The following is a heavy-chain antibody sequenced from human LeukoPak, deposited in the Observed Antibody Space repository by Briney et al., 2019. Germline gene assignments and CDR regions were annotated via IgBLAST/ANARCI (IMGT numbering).Heavy chain of an antibody. V-gene: IGHV3-23*01. J-gene: IGHJ4*02. CDR2: ISGSGSST. Sequence: GGSLRLSCAASGFTFSSYALSWVRQAPGKGLEWVSGISGSGSSTYYADSVKGRFTISRDNSKNTLYLQMNSLRAEDTAVYYCAKASMLYGSGSCYYWGQGTLVTVSS. CDR3: AKASMLYGSGSCYY. D-gene: IGHD3-10*01. CDR1: GFTFSSYA.